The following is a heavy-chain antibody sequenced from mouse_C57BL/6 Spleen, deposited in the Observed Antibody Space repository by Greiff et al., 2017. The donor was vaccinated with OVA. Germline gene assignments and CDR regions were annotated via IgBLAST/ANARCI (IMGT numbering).Heavy chain of an antibody. CDR1: GEASTSGDY. J-gene: IGHJ1*03. V-gene: IGHV3-6*01. CDR3: AREYYGTGYFDV. D-gene: IGHD1-1*01. Sequence: EVKLMESGPGLVKPSQSLSITGLGTGEASTSGDYSHFILQFPGNNVEWIGYISYDGINNYNPSLKNRISIPRDTSKNQFFLKLNSVTTEDTATYYCAREYYGTGYFDVWGTGTTLTVSS. CDR2: ISYDGIN.